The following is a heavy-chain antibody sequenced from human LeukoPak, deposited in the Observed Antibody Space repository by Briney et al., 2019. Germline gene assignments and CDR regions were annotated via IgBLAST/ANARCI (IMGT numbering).Heavy chain of an antibody. J-gene: IGHJ4*02. CDR3: ARVYSSGYYYYFDY. V-gene: IGHV4-38-2*01. Sequence: PSETLSLTCAVSGYSLSRGYNWGWIRQSQGKGLEWIGSIYHSGSTYYNPSFKSRVTISVDTSQNQFSLKLNSVTAADTAVYYCARVYSSGYYYYFDYWGQGTLVTVSS. CDR2: IYHSGST. D-gene: IGHD3-22*01. CDR1: GYSLSRGYN.